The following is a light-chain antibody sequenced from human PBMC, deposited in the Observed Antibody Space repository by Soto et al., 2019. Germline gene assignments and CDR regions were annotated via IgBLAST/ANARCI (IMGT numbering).Light chain of an antibody. V-gene: IGKV3-15*01. Sequence: EILMTQSPATVSVSPGETATLSCRASQSVSSNLAWYQQKPGQPPRLLIYGASTRATGIPARFSGSGSGTEFTLTISSLQSEDFAVYYCQQYNSWPRTFGQGTKVEIK. CDR1: QSVSSN. J-gene: IGKJ1*01. CDR2: GAS. CDR3: QQYNSWPRT.